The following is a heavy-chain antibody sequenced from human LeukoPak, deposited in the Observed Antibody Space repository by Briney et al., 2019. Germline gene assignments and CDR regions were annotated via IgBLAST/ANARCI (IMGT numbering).Heavy chain of an antibody. CDR3: ARVGYYESSGYYEY. V-gene: IGHV1-2*06. Sequence: AASVKVSCKASGYTLTDYYMHWVRQAPGQGLEWMGRINPNSGGTNYAQKFQGRVTMTRDTSISTVYMELSRLRSDDTAVYYCARVGYYESSGYYEYWGQGTLFTVSS. D-gene: IGHD3-22*01. J-gene: IGHJ4*02. CDR2: INPNSGGT. CDR1: GYTLTDYY.